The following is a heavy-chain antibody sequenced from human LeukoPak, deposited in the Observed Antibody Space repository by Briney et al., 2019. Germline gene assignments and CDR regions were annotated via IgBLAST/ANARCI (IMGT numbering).Heavy chain of an antibody. CDR3: AKEYSSIWYYFHY. D-gene: IGHD6-13*01. CDR1: GFTLSSYG. Sequence: GGSLRLSCAASGFTLSSYGMHWVRQAPGKGLEWVAVISYDGSNKYYADSVKGRFTISRDNSKNTLYLQMNSLRAEDTAVYYCAKEYSSIWYYFHYWGQGTLVAVSS. J-gene: IGHJ4*02. V-gene: IGHV3-30*18. CDR2: ISYDGSNK.